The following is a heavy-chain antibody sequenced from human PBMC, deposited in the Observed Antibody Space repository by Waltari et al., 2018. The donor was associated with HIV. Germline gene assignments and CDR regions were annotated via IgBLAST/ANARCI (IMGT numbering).Heavy chain of an antibody. CDR3: ARGPYQYVSSDLGRGALDI. J-gene: IGHJ3*02. Sequence: ASVKVSCKASGSTFTGNQMHWVRQAPRQGLEWMGRISPNSGGTNYAQKFQGRVTMTRDTSISTAYMELSRVRSDDTAVYYCARGPYQYVSSDLGRGALDIWGQGTMVTVSS. V-gene: IGHV1-2*06. CDR1: GSTFTGNQ. CDR2: ISPNSGGT. D-gene: IGHD3-22*01.